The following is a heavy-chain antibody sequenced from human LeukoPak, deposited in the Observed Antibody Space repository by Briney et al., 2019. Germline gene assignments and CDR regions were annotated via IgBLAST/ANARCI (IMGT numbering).Heavy chain of an antibody. CDR1: GGSISSYY. V-gene: IGHV4-59*08. CDR3: ARLGSGWPYYFDY. D-gene: IGHD6-19*01. CDR2: IYYSGST. J-gene: IGHJ4*02. Sequence: PSETLSLTCTVSGGSISSYYWSWIRQPPGKGLEWIGYIYYSGSTNYNPSLKSRVTISVDTSKNQFSLKLSSVTAADTAVYYCARLGSGWPYYFDYWGQGTLVTVSP.